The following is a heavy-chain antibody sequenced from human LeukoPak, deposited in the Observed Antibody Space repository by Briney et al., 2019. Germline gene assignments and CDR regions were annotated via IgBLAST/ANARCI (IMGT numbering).Heavy chain of an antibody. D-gene: IGHD3-22*01. Sequence: GGSLRLSCAASGFTFSSYSMNWVRQAPGKGLEWVSSISSSSSYIYYADSVKGRFTISRDNAKNSLYLQMNSLRAEDTAVYYCARDLRYYDSSREGGTPWGQGTLVTVSS. V-gene: IGHV3-21*01. CDR3: ARDLRYYDSSREGGTP. J-gene: IGHJ4*02. CDR2: ISSSSSYI. CDR1: GFTFSSYS.